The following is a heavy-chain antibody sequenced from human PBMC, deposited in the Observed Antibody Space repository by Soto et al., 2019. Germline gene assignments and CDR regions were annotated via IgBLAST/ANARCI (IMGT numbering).Heavy chain of an antibody. CDR3: ARDESRITIFGVAHYYGMDV. CDR1: GYTFTSYY. J-gene: IGHJ6*02. Sequence: GASVKVSCKASGYTFTSYYMHWVRQAPGQGLEWMGIINPSGGSTSYAQKFQGRVTMTRDTSTSTVYMELSSLRSEDTAVYYCARDESRITIFGVAHYYGMDVWGQGTTVTVSS. V-gene: IGHV1-46*01. D-gene: IGHD3-3*01. CDR2: INPSGGST.